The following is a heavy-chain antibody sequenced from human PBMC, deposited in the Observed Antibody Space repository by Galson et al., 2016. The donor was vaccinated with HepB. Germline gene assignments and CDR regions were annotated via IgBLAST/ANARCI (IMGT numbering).Heavy chain of an antibody. J-gene: IGHJ3*02. CDR2: ISPYNGDT. D-gene: IGHD2-15*01. Sequence: SVKVSCKASGYMFTSYGLTWVRQAPGQGLEWMGWISPYNGDTEYAQRFEGRVTMTTDTPTSSVYMELKNLRSDDTAVYYCARFVLVVVPLGNHDAFDTWGPGTMVIVSS. V-gene: IGHV1-18*01. CDR1: GYMFTSYG. CDR3: ARFVLVVVPLGNHDAFDT.